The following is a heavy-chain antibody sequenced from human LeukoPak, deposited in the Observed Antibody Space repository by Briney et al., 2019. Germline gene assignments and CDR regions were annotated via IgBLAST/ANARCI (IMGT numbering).Heavy chain of an antibody. J-gene: IGHJ3*02. V-gene: IGHV3-9*03. D-gene: IGHD2-21*01. Sequence: PGGSLRLSCLASGFTFDDYAMHWVRQTPGKGLEWVSGISWNSGSIGYADSVKGRFTISRDNAKNSLYLQMNSLRAEDMALYYCAKDMRLYSGAFDIWGQGQWSPSLQ. CDR3: AKDMRLYSGAFDI. CDR2: ISWNSGSI. CDR1: GFTFDDYA.